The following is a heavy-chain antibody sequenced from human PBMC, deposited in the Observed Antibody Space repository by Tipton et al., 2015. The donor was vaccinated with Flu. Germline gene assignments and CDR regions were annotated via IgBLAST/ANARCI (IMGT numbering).Heavy chain of an antibody. D-gene: IGHD2-15*01. CDR3: AGHPSATNAFDY. CDR1: GYSISSNYH. Sequence: TLSLTCAVSGYSISSNYHWGWIRQPPGKGLEWIGTIYDSGSTYYNPSLKSRVTISLDTSKNQFSLKLDSVTAADTAVYYCAGHPSATNAFDYWGQGTLVTVSS. CDR2: IYDSGST. V-gene: IGHV4-38-2*01. J-gene: IGHJ4*02.